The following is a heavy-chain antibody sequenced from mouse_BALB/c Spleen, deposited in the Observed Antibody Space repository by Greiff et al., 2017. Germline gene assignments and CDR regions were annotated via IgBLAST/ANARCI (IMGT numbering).Heavy chain of an antibody. D-gene: IGHD2-2*01. CDR2: IHPGSGGT. V-gene: IGHV1-54*03. CDR3: ARGNDGAWFAY. J-gene: IGHJ3*01. CDR1: GYAFTTYL. Sequence: QVPVKQSGAELVRPGPSVKVSCQASGYAFTTYLLEWVKQRPGQGLEWIGVIHPGSGGTTDNEKFKGKATLTADKSSSTSYMPLSSLTSDDSAVYFSARGNDGAWFAYWGQGTLVTGAA.